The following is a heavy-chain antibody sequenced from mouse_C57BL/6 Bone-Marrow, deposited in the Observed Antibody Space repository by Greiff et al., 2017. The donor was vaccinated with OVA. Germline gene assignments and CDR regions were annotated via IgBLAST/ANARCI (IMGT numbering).Heavy chain of an antibody. D-gene: IGHD1-1*01. J-gene: IGHJ2*01. CDR1: GFTFSSYA. CDR2: ISDGGSYT. Sequence: EVKLMESGGGLVKPGGSLKLSCAASGFTFSSYAMSWVRQTPEKRLEWVATISDGGSYTYYPDNVKGRFTISRDNAKNNLYLQMSHLKSEDTAMYYCARDRGYYGSKAWFDYWGQGTTLTVSS. V-gene: IGHV5-4*01. CDR3: ARDRGYYGSKAWFDY.